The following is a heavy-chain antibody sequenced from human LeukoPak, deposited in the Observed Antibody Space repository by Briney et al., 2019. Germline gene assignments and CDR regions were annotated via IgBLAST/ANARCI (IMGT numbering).Heavy chain of an antibody. Sequence: GSLRLSCAASGFTFSSYGMHWVRQAPGKGLEWVAVISYDGSNKYYADSVKGRFTISRDNSKNTLYLQMNSLRAEDTAVYYCARERTSGYSSSWYGLFDYWGQGTLVTVSS. CDR3: ARERTSGYSSSWYGLFDY. V-gene: IGHV3-30*19. CDR1: GFTFSSYG. D-gene: IGHD6-13*01. J-gene: IGHJ4*02. CDR2: ISYDGSNK.